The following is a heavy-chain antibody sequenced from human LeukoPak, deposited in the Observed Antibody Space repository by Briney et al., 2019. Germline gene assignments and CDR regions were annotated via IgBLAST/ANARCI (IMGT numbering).Heavy chain of an antibody. Sequence: GASVRVSCKASGYTFTGYYMHWVRQAPGQGLEWMGWINPNSGGTNYAQKFQGRVTMTRDTSISTAYMELSRLRSDDTAVYYCATREGIAAAGTNYYYYYGMDVWGQGTTVTVSS. J-gene: IGHJ6*02. CDR2: INPNSGGT. D-gene: IGHD6-13*01. CDR3: ATREGIAAAGTNYYYYYGMDV. CDR1: GYTFTGYY. V-gene: IGHV1-2*02.